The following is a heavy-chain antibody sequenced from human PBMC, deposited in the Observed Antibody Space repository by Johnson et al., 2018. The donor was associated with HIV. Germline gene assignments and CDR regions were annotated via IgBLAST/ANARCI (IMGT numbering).Heavy chain of an antibody. J-gene: IGHJ3*02. V-gene: IGHV3-9*01. CDR1: GFTFDDYA. Sequence: VQLVESGGGLVQPGRSLRLSCAASGFTFDDYAMHWVRQAPGKGLEWVSGIIYSGDTTYYADSVKGRFTISRDNAKNSLYLQMNSLRAEDTAVYYCARDSSSWFTDAFDIWGQGTMVTVSS. D-gene: IGHD6-13*01. CDR2: IIYSGDTT. CDR3: ARDSSSWFTDAFDI.